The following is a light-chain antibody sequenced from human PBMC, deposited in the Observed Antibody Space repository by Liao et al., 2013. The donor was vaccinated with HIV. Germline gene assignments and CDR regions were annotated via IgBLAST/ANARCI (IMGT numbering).Light chain of an antibody. J-gene: IGLJ1*01. CDR1: NIGSKS. V-gene: IGLV3-21*04. CDR2: YDS. CDR3: QVWDSSSDHHV. Sequence: SYELTQPPSVSVAPGKTARITCGGDNIGSKSVHWYQLKPGQAPVLVIDYDSDRPSGIPDRFSGSNSANTATLTITRVQAGDEADYYCQVWDSSSDHHVFGTGTKVTVL.